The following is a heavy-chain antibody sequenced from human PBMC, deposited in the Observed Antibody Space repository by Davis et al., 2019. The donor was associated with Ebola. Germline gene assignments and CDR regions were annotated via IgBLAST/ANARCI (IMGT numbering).Heavy chain of an antibody. J-gene: IGHJ5*02. D-gene: IGHD3-3*01. CDR2: INPSGGST. Sequence: ASVKVSCKASGYTFTGYYMHWVRQAPGQGLEWMGIINPSGGSTSYAQKFQGRVTMTRDTSTSTVYMELSSLRSEDTAVYYCAREGRLRFLEWLFGWFDPWGQGTLVTVSS. CDR3: AREGRLRFLEWLFGWFDP. V-gene: IGHV1-46*01. CDR1: GYTFTGYY.